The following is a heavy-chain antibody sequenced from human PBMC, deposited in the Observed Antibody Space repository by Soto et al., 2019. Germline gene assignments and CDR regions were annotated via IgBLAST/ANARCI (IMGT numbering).Heavy chain of an antibody. V-gene: IGHV1-3*01. CDR3: VRRHVSATGIDWFEP. D-gene: IGHD6-13*01. CDR1: GYTFTSYG. J-gene: IGHJ5*02. Sequence: ASVKVSCKASGYTFTSYGIHWVRQAPGQRLEWMGWINAANGDTKYSPKFQGRVTITRDTSASTAYMELSSLRSEDTAVYYCVRRHVSATGIDWFEPWGQGTLVTVSS. CDR2: INAANGDT.